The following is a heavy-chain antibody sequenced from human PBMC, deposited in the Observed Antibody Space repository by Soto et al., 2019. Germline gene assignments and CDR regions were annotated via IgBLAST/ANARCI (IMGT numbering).Heavy chain of an antibody. D-gene: IGHD3-3*01. CDR3: AREGYDFWSGPLNGFDP. CDR1: GGSFSGYY. V-gene: IGHV4-34*01. Sequence: SETLSLTCAVYGGSFSGYYWSWIRQPPGKGLEWIGEINHSGSTNYNPSLKSRVTISVDTSKNQFSLKLSSVTAADTAVYYCAREGYDFWSGPLNGFDPWGQGTLVTVSS. J-gene: IGHJ5*02. CDR2: INHSGST.